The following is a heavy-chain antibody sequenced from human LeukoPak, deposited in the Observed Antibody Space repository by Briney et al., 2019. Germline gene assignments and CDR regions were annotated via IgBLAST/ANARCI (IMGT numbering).Heavy chain of an antibody. CDR1: GFTFGNSW. D-gene: IGHD3-10*01. CDR2: IKQDGSEK. J-gene: IGHJ4*02. CDR3: ARDQPFGSY. Sequence: PGGSLRLSCAASGFTFGNSWMTWVRQAPGKGLEWVASIKQDGSEKNYVDSVKGRFTISRDNAKNSLYLQMNSLRAEDTAVYYCARDQPFGSYWGQGTLVTVPS. V-gene: IGHV3-7*03.